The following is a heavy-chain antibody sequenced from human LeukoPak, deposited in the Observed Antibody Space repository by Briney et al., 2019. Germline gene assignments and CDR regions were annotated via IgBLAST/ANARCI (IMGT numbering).Heavy chain of an antibody. V-gene: IGHV4-34*01. J-gene: IGHJ4*02. Sequence: GSLRLSCAASGFTFSSYAMSWIRQPPGKGLEWIGEINHSGSTNYNPSLKSRVTISVDTSKNQFSLKLSSVTAADTAVYYCARGEQWLVPSYWGQGTLVTVSS. D-gene: IGHD6-19*01. CDR1: GFTFSSYA. CDR2: INHSGST. CDR3: ARGEQWLVPSY.